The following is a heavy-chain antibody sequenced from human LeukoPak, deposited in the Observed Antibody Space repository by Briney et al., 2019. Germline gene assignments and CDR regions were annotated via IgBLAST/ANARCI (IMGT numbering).Heavy chain of an antibody. J-gene: IGHJ3*02. V-gene: IGHV3-11*01. CDR1: GFTFSDYY. D-gene: IGHD3-22*01. Sequence: GGSLRLSCAASGFTFSDYYMSWIRQAPGKWLEWVSYISSSGSTIYYADSVKGRFTISRDNAKNSLYLQMNSLRAEDTAVYYCARGSSGYYYRDAFDIWGQGTMVTVSS. CDR3: ARGSSGYYYRDAFDI. CDR2: ISSSGSTI.